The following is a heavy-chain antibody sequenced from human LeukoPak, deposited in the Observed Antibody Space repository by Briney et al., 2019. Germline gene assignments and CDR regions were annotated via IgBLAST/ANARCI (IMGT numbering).Heavy chain of an antibody. CDR2: VHSSGYT. D-gene: IGHD3-10*01. CDR1: GGAISSDY. Sequence: SETLSLTCSVSGGAISSDYWAWIRQPPGKGLEWIAYVHSSGYTSYNPSLKSRVTIPIDTSKNQFSLKLNSVTAADTAVYYCAGYGSGSYHKAFDYWGQGTLVTVSS. CDR3: AGYGSGSYHKAFDY. J-gene: IGHJ4*02. V-gene: IGHV4-59*01.